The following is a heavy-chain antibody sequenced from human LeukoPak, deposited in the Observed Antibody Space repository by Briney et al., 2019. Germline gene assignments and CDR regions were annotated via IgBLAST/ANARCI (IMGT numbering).Heavy chain of an antibody. D-gene: IGHD6-13*01. J-gene: IGHJ1*01. CDR3: AKDKVFASRQQLVLWYYFQH. CDR2: ISGSGGST. V-gene: IGHV3-23*01. CDR1: GFTFSSYA. Sequence: PGGSLRLSCAASGFTFSSYAMSWVRQAPGKGLEWVSAISGSGGSTYYADSVKGRFTISRDNSKNTLYLQMNSLRAEDTAVYYCAKDKVFASRQQLVLWYYFQHWGQGTLVTVSS.